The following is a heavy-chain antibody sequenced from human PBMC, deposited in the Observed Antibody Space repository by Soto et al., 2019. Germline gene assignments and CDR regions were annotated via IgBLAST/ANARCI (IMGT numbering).Heavy chain of an antibody. Sequence: QVQLQQWGAGLLKPSETLSLTCAVYGGSFSGYYWSWIRQPPGKGLEWIGEINHSGSTNYNPSLTTRGTISVDTSKNQFALKLSSVTAADTAVYYCAGSKKPYIAVAGTCDYWGQGTLVTVSS. CDR1: GGSFSGYY. D-gene: IGHD6-19*01. J-gene: IGHJ4*02. CDR3: AGSKKPYIAVAGTCDY. CDR2: INHSGST. V-gene: IGHV4-34*01.